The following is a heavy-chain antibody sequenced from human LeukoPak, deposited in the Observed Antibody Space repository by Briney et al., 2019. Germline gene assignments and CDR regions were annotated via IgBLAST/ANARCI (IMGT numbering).Heavy chain of an antibody. CDR2: IYYSGST. J-gene: IGHJ5*02. D-gene: IGHD3-10*01. CDR3: ARHRLLWFGERTENWFDP. V-gene: IGHV4-39*01. Sequence: SETLSLTCTVSGGSISSSSYYWGWIRQPPGKGLEWIGSIYYSGSTYYNPSLESRVTISVDTSKNQFSVNLRSVTAADTAVYYCARHRLLWFGERTENWFDPWGQGTLVTVSS. CDR1: GGSISSSSYY.